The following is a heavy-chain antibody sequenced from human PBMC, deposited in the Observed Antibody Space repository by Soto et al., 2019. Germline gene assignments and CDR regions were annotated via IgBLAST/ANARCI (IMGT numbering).Heavy chain of an antibody. CDR3: ARGVDHFVYYYYYMDV. Sequence: GGSLRLSCAASGFTFSSYWMHWVRQAPGKGLVWVSRINSDGSSTSYADSVKGRFTISRDNAKNTLYLQMNSLRAEDTAVYYCARGVDHFVYYYYYMDVWGKGTTVTVSS. CDR1: GFTFSSYW. CDR2: INSDGSST. V-gene: IGHV3-74*01. D-gene: IGHD3-3*02. J-gene: IGHJ6*03.